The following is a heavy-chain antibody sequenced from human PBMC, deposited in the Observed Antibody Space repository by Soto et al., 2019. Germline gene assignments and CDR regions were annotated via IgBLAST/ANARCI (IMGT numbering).Heavy chain of an antibody. D-gene: IGHD2-21*01. J-gene: IGHJ4*02. CDR1: GGGNLRDYR. V-gene: IGHV1-69*01. Sequence: QVQLVQSGAEVKEPGSSVKVSCKASGGGNLRDYRTTWVRRAPGQGLECMGGIIPKLGSANYAQNFQGRVTVTAGASTNTVYMELRSLRCDDTAVYYCERGGDGYNFGGVYWGQGTPVTVSS. CDR3: ERGGDGYNFGGVY. CDR2: IIPKLGSA.